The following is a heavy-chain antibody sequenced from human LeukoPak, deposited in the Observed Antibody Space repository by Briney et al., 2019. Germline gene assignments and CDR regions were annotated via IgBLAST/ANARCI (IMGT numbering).Heavy chain of an antibody. CDR3: AKAPGLGVTTWFDP. V-gene: IGHV3-48*01. CDR1: GFSFSTNS. Sequence: GGSLRLSCAASGFSFSTNSMNWVRQVPGKGLEWISYISSNSATTYYADSVKGRFTISRDNAKNSLYLHMNSLRADDTAVYYCAKAPGLGVTTWFDPWGQGTLVTVSS. CDR2: ISSNSATT. D-gene: IGHD4-17*01. J-gene: IGHJ5*02.